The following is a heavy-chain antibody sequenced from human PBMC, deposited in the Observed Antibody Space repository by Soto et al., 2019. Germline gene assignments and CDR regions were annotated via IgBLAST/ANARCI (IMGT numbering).Heavy chain of an antibody. V-gene: IGHV4-39*02. CDR1: GGSISSSSYY. CDR2: IYYSGST. Sequence: QLQLQESGPGLVKPSETLSLTCTVSGGSISSSSYYWGWIRQPPGKGLEWIGSIYYSGSTYYNPSRKMRVTIAADTSKNHFALKLSSGTAADTAVYYCATLWFGEGNYWGQGALVTVSS. D-gene: IGHD3-10*01. CDR3: ATLWFGEGNY. J-gene: IGHJ4*02.